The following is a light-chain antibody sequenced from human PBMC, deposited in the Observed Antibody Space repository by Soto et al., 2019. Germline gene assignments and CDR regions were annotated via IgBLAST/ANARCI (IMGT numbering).Light chain of an antibody. CDR3: QQANSFPFT. Sequence: DIQMTQSPSSVSASVGDRVTVTCRASQAISSWLAWYQQRPGKAPKLLIYAASTLQSGVPSRFSGSGSGTDFTLTISSLQSEDFATYYCQQANSFPFTFGPGTKV. V-gene: IGKV1-12*01. CDR2: AAS. J-gene: IGKJ3*01. CDR1: QAISSW.